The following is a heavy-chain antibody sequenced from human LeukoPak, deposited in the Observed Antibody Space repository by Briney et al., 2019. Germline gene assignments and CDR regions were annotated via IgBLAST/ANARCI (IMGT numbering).Heavy chain of an antibody. V-gene: IGHV4-34*01. D-gene: IGHD3-10*01. J-gene: IGHJ6*04. CDR2: ITHSGST. CDR1: GGSFSGYY. CDR3: ARRAYYYGSGSYGMDV. Sequence: SETLSLTCAVYGGSFSGYYWSWIRQPPRKGLEWIGEITHSGSTNYNPSLKSRVTISVDTSKNQFSLKLSSVTAADTAVYYCARRAYYYGSGSYGMDVWGKGTTVTVSS.